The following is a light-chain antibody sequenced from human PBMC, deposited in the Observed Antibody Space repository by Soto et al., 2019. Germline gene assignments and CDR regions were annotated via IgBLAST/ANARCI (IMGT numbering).Light chain of an antibody. V-gene: IGKV3-20*01. CDR3: QQYDSSPLT. J-gene: IGKJ4*01. Sequence: EIVLTQSPGTLSLSPGERATLSCRASQSVRSSYLAWYEQKPGQAPSLXXYGASRRATGIPDRFSGSGSGTDFTLTISRLEPEDFAVYYCQQYDSSPLTFGGGTKVDIK. CDR1: QSVRSSY. CDR2: GAS.